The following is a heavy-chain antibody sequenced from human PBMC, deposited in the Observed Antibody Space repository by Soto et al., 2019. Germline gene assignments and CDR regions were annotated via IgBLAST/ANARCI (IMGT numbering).Heavy chain of an antibody. V-gene: IGHV3-30*18. CDR3: PKNRLANSPYYYYYYGMDV. CDR1: GFSFRSYG. CDR2: ISYDGSNK. Sequence: QVQLVESGGGVVQPGRSLRLSCAASGFSFRSYGMHWVRQAPGKGLEWVAVISYDGSNKFHADSVKGRFTISRDNSKSTLSLQMNSLRAEDTAVYYCPKNRLANSPYYYYYYGMDVWGQGTTVTVSS. D-gene: IGHD6-25*01. J-gene: IGHJ6*02.